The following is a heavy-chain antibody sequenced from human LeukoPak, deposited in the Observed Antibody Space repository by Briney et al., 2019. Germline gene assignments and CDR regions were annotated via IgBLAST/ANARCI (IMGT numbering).Heavy chain of an antibody. CDR3: AKDGLMRFFDY. J-gene: IGHJ4*02. D-gene: IGHD2-8*01. CDR2: IPNDGNNK. CDR1: GFIFSSYD. V-gene: IGHV3-30*18. Sequence: GRSLRLSCAASGFIFSSYDMYWVRQAPGKGLEWVAVIPNDGNNKQYADSVKGRFTISRDNSKNTLYLQMNSLRTDDTAVYHCAKDGLMRFFDYWGQGTLVTVSS.